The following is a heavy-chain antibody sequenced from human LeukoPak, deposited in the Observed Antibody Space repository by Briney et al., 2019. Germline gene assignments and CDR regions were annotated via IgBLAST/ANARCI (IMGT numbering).Heavy chain of an antibody. CDR1: GGSISSYY. J-gene: IGHJ6*04. D-gene: IGHD1-26*01. V-gene: IGHV4-4*09. CDR2: IYTNGST. CDR3: AKHSERESIRPLTTFV. Sequence: SETLSLTCTVSGGSISSYYWSWIRQPPGKGLEWIGYIYTNGSTNYNPSLKSRVTISVDTSKNQFSLKLSSVTAADTAVYYSAKHSERESIRPLTTFVWGKRTTVTVSS.